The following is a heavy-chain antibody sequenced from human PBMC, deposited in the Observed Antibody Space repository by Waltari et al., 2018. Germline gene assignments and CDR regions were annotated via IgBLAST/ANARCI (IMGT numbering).Heavy chain of an antibody. CDR2: IYYSGST. J-gene: IGHJ3*02. CDR1: GGSISSYY. D-gene: IGHD3-10*01. Sequence: QVQLQESGPGLVKPSETLSLTCTVSGGSISSYYWSWIRQPPGKGLEWIGYIYYSGSTNYNPSLKSRVTISVDTSKNQFSLKLSSVTAADTAVYYCARVPLAGRSGGDAFDIWGQGTMVTVSS. CDR3: ARVPLAGRSGGDAFDI. V-gene: IGHV4-59*01.